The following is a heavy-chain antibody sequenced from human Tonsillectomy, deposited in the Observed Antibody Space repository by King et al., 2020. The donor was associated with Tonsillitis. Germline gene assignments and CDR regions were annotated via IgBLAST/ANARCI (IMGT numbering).Heavy chain of an antibody. J-gene: IGHJ4*02. CDR1: GDSISSNSYY. V-gene: IGHV4-39*01. CDR2: IYFSGYT. Sequence: VQLQESGPGLVKPSETLSLTCTVSGDSISSNSYYWGWIRQPPGKGLEWIASIYFSGYTYYNPSLKSRVTISVDTSKSQFSRKLSSVTAADTAVYYCARAVGYGPLYYFDYWGQGALVTVSS. CDR3: ARAVGYGPLYYFDY. D-gene: IGHD5-18*01.